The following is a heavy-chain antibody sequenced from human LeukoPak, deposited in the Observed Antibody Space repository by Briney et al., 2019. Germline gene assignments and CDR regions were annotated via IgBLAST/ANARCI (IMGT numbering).Heavy chain of an antibody. Sequence: GGSLRLPCAASGFTFSSNWMLWVRQAPGKGLVWVSRIDTDGSNTNYADSVKGRFTISRDNAKNTLYLQMNSLRAEDTAVYYCAREYSSSWTYYYYGMDVWGKGTTVTVSS. J-gene: IGHJ6*04. V-gene: IGHV3-74*01. CDR2: IDTDGSNT. D-gene: IGHD6-13*01. CDR1: GFTFSSNW. CDR3: AREYSSSWTYYYYGMDV.